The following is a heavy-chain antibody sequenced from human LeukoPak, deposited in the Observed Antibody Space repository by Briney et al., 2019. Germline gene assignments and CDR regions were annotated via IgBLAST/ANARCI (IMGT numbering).Heavy chain of an antibody. CDR2: IYTSGST. CDR3: ARGMVVDDAFDI. CDR1: GGSISSYY. Sequence: SETLSLTCTVSGGSISSYYWSWIRQPAGKGLEWIGRIYTSGSTNYNPSLKSRVTMSVDTSKNQLSLKLSSVTAADTVVYYCARGMVVDDAFDIWGQGTMVTVSS. V-gene: IGHV4-4*07. D-gene: IGHD2-15*01. J-gene: IGHJ3*02.